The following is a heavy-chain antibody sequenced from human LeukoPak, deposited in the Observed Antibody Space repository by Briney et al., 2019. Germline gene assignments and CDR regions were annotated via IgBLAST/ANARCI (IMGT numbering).Heavy chain of an antibody. D-gene: IGHD6-19*01. V-gene: IGHV3-7*03. CDR3: ARVRFPRIAVAPPYYFDY. CDR2: IKYDGIDK. J-gene: IGHJ4*02. CDR1: GFIFTDYW. Sequence: PGGSLRLSCAASGFIFTDYWMNWVRQAPGKGLEWVAMIKYDGIDKQYLDSVKGRFTISRDNAKNSLYQQMNSLRAEDTAVYYCARVRFPRIAVAPPYYFDYWGQGTLVTVSS.